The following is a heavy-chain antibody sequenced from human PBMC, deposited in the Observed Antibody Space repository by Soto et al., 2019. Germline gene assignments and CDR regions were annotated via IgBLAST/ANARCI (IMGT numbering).Heavy chain of an antibody. D-gene: IGHD6-13*01. CDR1: SGSVRSSSYY. CDR2: IYYSGRT. Sequence: QLRLQESGPGLVKSSETLSLTCTVSSGSVRSSSYYWGWIRQPPGKGLEWIASIYYSGRTHNNPALMRRVTMAIDTYTNQFSLKMNAVTAADTAVYYCARHEGGAAADRPLDYWGQGTLVTVSS. CDR3: ARHEGGAAADRPLDY. J-gene: IGHJ4*02. V-gene: IGHV4-39*01.